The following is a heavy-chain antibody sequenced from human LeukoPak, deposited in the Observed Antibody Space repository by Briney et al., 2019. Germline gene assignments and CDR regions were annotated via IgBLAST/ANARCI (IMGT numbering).Heavy chain of an antibody. Sequence: GGSLRLTCAASGFTFSDYDMNWFRQTPGKGLEWVSTITKRSRVIYYADSVKGRFTISRDNSKNTLYLQMNSLRAEDTAVYYCAKPLTYYYGSGNDYWGQGTLVTVSS. J-gene: IGHJ4*02. D-gene: IGHD3-10*01. V-gene: IGHV3-23*01. CDR3: AKPLTYYYGSGNDY. CDR1: GFTFSDYD. CDR2: ITKRSRVI.